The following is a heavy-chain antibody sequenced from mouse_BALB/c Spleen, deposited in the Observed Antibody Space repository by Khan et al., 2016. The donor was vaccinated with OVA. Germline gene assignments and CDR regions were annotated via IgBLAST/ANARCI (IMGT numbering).Heavy chain of an antibody. CDR3: ARTGYYYFDY. CDR2: ISSGSSTI. V-gene: IGHV5-17*02. D-gene: IGHD1-1*01. Sequence: EVELVESGGGLVQPGRSRKLSCAASGFTFSGFGMHWVRQAPEKGLEWVAYISSGSSTIYYADTVKGRFTLSRDNPKNTLFLQMTSLRSEDTAMYFCARTGYYYFDYWGQGTTLTVSS. CDR1: GFTFSGFG. J-gene: IGHJ2*01.